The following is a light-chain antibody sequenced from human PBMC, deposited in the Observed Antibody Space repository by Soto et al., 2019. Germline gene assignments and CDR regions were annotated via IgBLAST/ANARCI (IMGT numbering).Light chain of an antibody. Sequence: DIQMTQSPTSLSASVGDRVTITCQASHDIKKFLNWFQEKPGKAPRLLIYDASNLQTGVPSRFSGTGSGTHFTFTITSLQPEDVATYYCQRYDSLPPTFGQGTRLAIK. CDR2: DAS. V-gene: IGKV1-33*01. CDR3: QRYDSLPPT. CDR1: HDIKKF. J-gene: IGKJ5*01.